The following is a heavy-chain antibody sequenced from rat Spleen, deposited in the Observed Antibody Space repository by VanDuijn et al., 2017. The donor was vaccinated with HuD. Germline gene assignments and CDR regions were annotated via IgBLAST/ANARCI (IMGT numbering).Heavy chain of an antibody. CDR1: GFTFSDYN. CDR2: INYDGSST. Sequence: EVQLVESGGGSAQPGRSLKLSCAASGFTFSDYNMAWVRQAPKKGLEWVASINYDGSSTFYRDSVRDRFTISRDNAKSTLYLQVDSLKSEDTATYYCVRHGRGKISYYYVLDAWGQGASVTVSS. J-gene: IGHJ4*01. V-gene: IGHV5S10*01. CDR3: VRHGRGKISYYYVLDA. D-gene: IGHD4-5*01.